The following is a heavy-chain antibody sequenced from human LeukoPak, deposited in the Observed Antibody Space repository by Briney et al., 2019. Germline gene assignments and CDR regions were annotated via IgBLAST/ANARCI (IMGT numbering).Heavy chain of an antibody. CDR3: AKDRVTRYYYYYGMDV. D-gene: IGHD2-21*02. V-gene: IGHV3-30*18. Sequence: GGSLRLSCAASGFTFSSYGIHWVRQAPGKGLEWVAVISYDGSNKYYADSVKGRLTISRDNSKNTLYLQMNSLRAEDTAVYYCAKDRVTRYYYYYGMDVWGQGTTVTVSS. CDR2: ISYDGSNK. CDR1: GFTFSSYG. J-gene: IGHJ6*02.